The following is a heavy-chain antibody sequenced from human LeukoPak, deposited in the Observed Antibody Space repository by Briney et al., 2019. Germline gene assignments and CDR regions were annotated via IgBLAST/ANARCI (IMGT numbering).Heavy chain of an antibody. Sequence: GGSLRLSCAASGFTISAYWMSWLRQAPGKGLEWVANVKQDGSEKYYVDSVKGRFTISRDNAKNSLFLQMNSLRAEDTAVYYCARYGSIAAAGTFDYWGQGTLVTVSS. V-gene: IGHV3-7*02. J-gene: IGHJ4*02. CDR2: VKQDGSEK. CDR1: GFTISAYW. CDR3: ARYGSIAAAGTFDY. D-gene: IGHD6-13*01.